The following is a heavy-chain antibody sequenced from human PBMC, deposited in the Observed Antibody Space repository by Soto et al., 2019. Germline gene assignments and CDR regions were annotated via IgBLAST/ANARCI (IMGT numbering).Heavy chain of an antibody. Sequence: QLQLVESGGGVVQPGRSLRLSCAASGFTFSSYGMHWVRQAPGKGLEWVAVIWYDGSNKYYADSVKGRFTISRDNSKNTLYLQMNSLRAEDTAVYYCARDRSVVGIFGVVTNRGIFDYWGQGTLVTVSS. V-gene: IGHV3-33*01. J-gene: IGHJ4*02. CDR2: IWYDGSNK. CDR3: ARDRSVVGIFGVVTNRGIFDY. CDR1: GFTFSSYG. D-gene: IGHD3-3*01.